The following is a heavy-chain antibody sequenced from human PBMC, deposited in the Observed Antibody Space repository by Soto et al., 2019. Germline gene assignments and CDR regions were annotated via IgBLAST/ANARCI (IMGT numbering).Heavy chain of an antibody. J-gene: IGHJ5*02. CDR1: GYTFTSYG. CDR3: ARSPSLLWFGELDNWFDP. Sequence: ASVKVSCKASGYTFTSYGISWVRQAPGQGLEWMGWISAYNGNTNYAQKLQGRVTMTTDTSTSTAYMELRSLRSDDTAVYYCARSPSLLWFGELDNWFDPWGQGTLVTVSS. D-gene: IGHD3-10*01. CDR2: ISAYNGNT. V-gene: IGHV1-18*01.